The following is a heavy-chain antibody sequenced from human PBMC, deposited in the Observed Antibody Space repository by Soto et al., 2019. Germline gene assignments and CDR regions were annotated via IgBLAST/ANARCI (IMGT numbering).Heavy chain of an antibody. D-gene: IGHD3-9*01. CDR2: ISISGSTI. V-gene: IGHV3-48*03. Sequence: GGSLRLSCAASGFTFSIYEMNLVRQSPGKGLEWVSYISISGSTIYYADSVKGRFTISRDNAKNSLYLQMNSLRAEDTAVYYCARIYDSLGAFDIWGQGTMVTVS. CDR3: ARIYDSLGAFDI. J-gene: IGHJ3*02. CDR1: GFTFSIYE.